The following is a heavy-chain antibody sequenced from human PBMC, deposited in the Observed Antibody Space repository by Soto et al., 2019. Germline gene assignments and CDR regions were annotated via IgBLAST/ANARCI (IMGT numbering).Heavy chain of an antibody. CDR1: GGSISSYY. V-gene: IGHV4-59*01. J-gene: IGHJ5*02. CDR2: IYYSGST. D-gene: IGHD3-3*01. Sequence: SETLSLTCTVSGGSISSYYWSWIRQPPGKGLEWIGYIYYSGSTNYNPSLKSRVTISVDTSKNQFSLKLSSVTAADTAVYYCAREELKGYDFWSGYEIHNWFDPWGQGTLVTVSS. CDR3: AREELKGYDFWSGYEIHNWFDP.